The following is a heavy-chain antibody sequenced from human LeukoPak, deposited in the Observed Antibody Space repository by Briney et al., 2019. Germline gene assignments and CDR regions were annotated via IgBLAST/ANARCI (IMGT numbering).Heavy chain of an antibody. CDR2: INAGNGNT. CDR1: GYTFTSYA. Sequence: ASVKVSCKASGYTFTSYAMHWVRQAPGQRLEWTGWINAGNGNTKYSQEFQGRVTITRDTSASTAYMELSSLRSEDMAVYYCARSDFWSGYHFDPWGQGTLVTVSS. J-gene: IGHJ5*02. V-gene: IGHV1-3*03. CDR3: ARSDFWSGYHFDP. D-gene: IGHD3-3*01.